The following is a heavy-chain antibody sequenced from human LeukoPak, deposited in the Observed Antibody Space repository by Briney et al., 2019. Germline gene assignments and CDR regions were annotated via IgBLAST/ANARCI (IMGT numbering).Heavy chain of an antibody. D-gene: IGHD3-10*01. J-gene: IGHJ4*02. V-gene: IGHV4-30-4*07. CDR3: ARDLFYYYGSGSYLPLYY. Sequence: SQTLSLTCAVSGGFISSGGYSWSWIRQPPGKGLEWIGYIYYSGSTYYNPSLKSRVTISVDTSKNQFSLKLSSVTAADTAVYYCARDLFYYYGSGSYLPLYYWGQGTLVTVSS. CDR1: GGFISSGGYS. CDR2: IYYSGST.